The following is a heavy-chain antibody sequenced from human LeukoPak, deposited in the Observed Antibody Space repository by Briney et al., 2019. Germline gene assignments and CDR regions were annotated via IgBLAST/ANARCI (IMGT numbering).Heavy chain of an antibody. Sequence: SETLSLTCTVSDDSLSSYYWNWIRQPPGKGLEWIGYVYYSGGTNYNPSLKSRVTISLDTSKNQFSLKLSSVTAADTAVYYCARRANTAPPYYFDYWGQGTLVTVSS. CDR1: DDSLSSYY. D-gene: IGHD5-18*01. CDR3: ARRANTAPPYYFDY. J-gene: IGHJ4*02. V-gene: IGHV4-59*01. CDR2: VYYSGGT.